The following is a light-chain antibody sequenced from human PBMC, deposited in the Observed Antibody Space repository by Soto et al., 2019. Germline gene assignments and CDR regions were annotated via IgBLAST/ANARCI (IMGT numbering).Light chain of an antibody. V-gene: IGKV3-15*01. J-gene: IGKJ1*01. CDR2: GAS. CDR1: QSVSSN. Sequence: EIVMTQSPATLSLSPGERSTLSFMAIQSVSSNLAWYQQKPGQAPRLLIYGASTRATGIPARFSGSGSGTEFTLTISSLQSEDFAVYYCQQYNNWPPPWTFGQGTKVDI. CDR3: QQYNNWPPPWT.